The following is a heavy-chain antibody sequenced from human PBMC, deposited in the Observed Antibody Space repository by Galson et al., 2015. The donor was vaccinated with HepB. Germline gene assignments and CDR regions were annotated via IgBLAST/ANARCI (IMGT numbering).Heavy chain of an antibody. CDR3: ARDSPGIVVVTAIHY. D-gene: IGHD2-21*02. CDR1: GYTFTSYG. CDR2: ISAYNGNT. V-gene: IGHV1-18*01. J-gene: IGHJ4*02. Sequence: SVKVSCKASGYTFTSYGISWVRQAPGQGLEWMGWISAYNGNTNYAQKLQGRVTMTTDTSTSTAYMELRSLRSDDTAVYYCARDSPGIVVVTAIHYWGQGTLVTVSS.